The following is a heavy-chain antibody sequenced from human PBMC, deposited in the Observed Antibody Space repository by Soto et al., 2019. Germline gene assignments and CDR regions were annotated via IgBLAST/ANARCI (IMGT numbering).Heavy chain of an antibody. D-gene: IGHD2-21*01. Sequence: QVKLQQWGAGLLKPSETLSLTCAVYGGSFSGYYWSWIRQPPGKGLEWIGEINHSGSTNYNPSLKSRVNISVDTSKNQFSLKLSSVTAADTAVYYCARGHRGVVIAKIFDYWGQGTLVTVSS. V-gene: IGHV4-34*01. CDR3: ARGHRGVVIAKIFDY. CDR2: INHSGST. J-gene: IGHJ4*02. CDR1: GGSFSGYY.